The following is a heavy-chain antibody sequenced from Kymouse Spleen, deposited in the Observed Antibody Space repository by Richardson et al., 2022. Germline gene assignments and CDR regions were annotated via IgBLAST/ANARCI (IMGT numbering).Heavy chain of an antibody. D-gene: IGHD6-19*01. CDR3: ATGYSSGWSFDY. CDR1: GFTFSSYD. J-gene: IGHJ4*02. Sequence: EVQLVESGGGLVQPGGSLRLSCAASGFTFSSYDMHWVRQATGKGLEWVSAIGTAGDTYYPGSVKGRFTISRENAKNSLYLQMNSLRAGDTAVYYCATGYSSGWSFDYWGQGTLVTVSS. V-gene: IGHV3-13*01. CDR2: IGTAGDT.